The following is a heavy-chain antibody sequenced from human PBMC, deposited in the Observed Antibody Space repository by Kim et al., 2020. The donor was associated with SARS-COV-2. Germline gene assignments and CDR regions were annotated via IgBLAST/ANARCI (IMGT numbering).Heavy chain of an antibody. CDR2: SNK. D-gene: IGHD6-19*01. J-gene: IGHJ4*02. CDR3: ARDWGSGWGE. Sequence: SNKYYAASAKGLFTISRNNSKNTLYLQMNSLGAEDTAVYYCARDWGSGWGEWGQGTLVTVSS. V-gene: IGHV3-30-3*01.